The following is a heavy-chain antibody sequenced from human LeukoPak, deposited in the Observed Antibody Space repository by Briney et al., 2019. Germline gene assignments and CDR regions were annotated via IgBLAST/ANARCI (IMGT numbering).Heavy chain of an antibody. Sequence: PGGSLRLSCAASGFTFSSYAMHWVRQAPGKGLEWVAVISYDGSNKYYADSVKGRFTISRDNSKNTLYLQMNSLRAEDTAVYYCARDCSSWYWDYWGQGTLVTVSS. V-gene: IGHV3-30-3*01. CDR2: ISYDGSNK. CDR1: GFTFSSYA. J-gene: IGHJ4*02. D-gene: IGHD6-13*01. CDR3: ARDCSSWYWDY.